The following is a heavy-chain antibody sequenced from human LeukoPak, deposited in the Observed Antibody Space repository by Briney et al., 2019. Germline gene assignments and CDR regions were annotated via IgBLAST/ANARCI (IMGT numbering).Heavy chain of an antibody. CDR3: TRDPTYYLRYGYFDF. Sequence: GGSLRLSCAASGFTFDDYAMHWVRHAPGKGLEWVSGISWNSGSIGYADSVRGRFTISRDNAKNSLYLQMSSLTAEDTAVYYCTRDPTYYLRYGYFDFWGQGVLVTVSS. CDR2: ISWNSGSI. J-gene: IGHJ4*02. V-gene: IGHV3-9*01. D-gene: IGHD3-9*01. CDR1: GFTFDDYA.